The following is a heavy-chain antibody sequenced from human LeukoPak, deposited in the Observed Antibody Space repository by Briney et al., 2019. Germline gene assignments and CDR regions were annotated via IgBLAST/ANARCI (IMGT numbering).Heavy chain of an antibody. CDR1: GYTFTGYY. V-gene: IGHV1-2*06. J-gene: IGHJ4*02. CDR2: INPNSGGT. Sequence: ASVKVSCXASGYTFTGYYMHWVRQAPGQGLEWMGRINPNSGGTNYAQKFQGRVTMTRDTSISTAYMELSRLRSDDTAVYYCARARRTIFGVVIIPFDYWGQGTLVTVSS. CDR3: ARARRTIFGVVIIPFDY. D-gene: IGHD3-3*01.